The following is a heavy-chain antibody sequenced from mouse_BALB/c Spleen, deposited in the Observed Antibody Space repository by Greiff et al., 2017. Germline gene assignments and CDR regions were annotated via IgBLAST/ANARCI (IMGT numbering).Heavy chain of an antibody. D-gene: IGHD2-1*01. CDR2: ISYSGST. CDR1: GDSITSGY. Sequence: EVMLVESGPSLVKPSQTLSLTCSVTGDSITSGYWNWIRKFPGNKLEYMGYISYSGSTYYNPSLKSRISITRDTSKNQYYLQLNSVTTEDTATYYCARSGDGTLPWFAYWGQGTLVTVSA. CDR3: ARSGDGTLPWFAY. J-gene: IGHJ3*01. V-gene: IGHV3-8*02.